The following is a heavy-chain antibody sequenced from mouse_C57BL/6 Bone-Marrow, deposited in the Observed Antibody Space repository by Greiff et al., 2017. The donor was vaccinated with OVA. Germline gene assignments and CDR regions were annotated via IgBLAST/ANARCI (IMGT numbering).Heavy chain of an antibody. CDR1: GFTFSSYG. CDR3: ARHNVYYIFDY. J-gene: IGHJ2*01. Sequence: EVQVVESGGDLVKPGGSLKLSCAASGFTFSSYGLSWVRQTPDKRLEWVATISSGGSYTYYPASVQGRFTISRDNAKNTLYLQMSSLKSEDTAMYYSARHNVYYIFDYWGQGTTLTVSS. V-gene: IGHV5-6*01. CDR2: ISSGGSYT. D-gene: IGHD2-3*01.